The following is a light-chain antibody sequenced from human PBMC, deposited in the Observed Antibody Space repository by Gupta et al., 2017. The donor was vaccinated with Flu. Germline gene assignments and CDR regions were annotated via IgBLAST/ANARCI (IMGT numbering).Light chain of an antibody. CDR3: QKYNSAPPA. CDR1: QDIGSY. Sequence: PSSPSASVGDRVTLTCRASQDIGSYLAWYQQKSGQRPKLLIYAASSTQSGVPSRFSASGFGTVFTLTISNLQPEDVATYYCQKYNSAPPAFGGGTKVEIK. V-gene: IGKV1-27*01. CDR2: AAS. J-gene: IGKJ4*01.